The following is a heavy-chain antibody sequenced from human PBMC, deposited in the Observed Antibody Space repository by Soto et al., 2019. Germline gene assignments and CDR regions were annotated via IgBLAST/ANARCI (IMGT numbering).Heavy chain of an antibody. Sequence: SETLSLTCTVSGGSISSSSYYWGWIRQPPGKGLEWIGSIYYSGSTYYNPSLKSRVTISVDTSKNQFSLKLSSVTAADTAVYYCARLGRSNKAIWFGELTHGGMEVRGQGPTVTVS. CDR3: ARLGRSNKAIWFGELTHGGMEV. D-gene: IGHD3-10*01. J-gene: IGHJ6*02. CDR1: GGSISSSSYY. CDR2: IYYSGST. V-gene: IGHV4-39*01.